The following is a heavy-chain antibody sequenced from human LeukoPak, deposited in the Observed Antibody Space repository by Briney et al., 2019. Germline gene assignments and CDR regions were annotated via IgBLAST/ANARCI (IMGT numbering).Heavy chain of an antibody. D-gene: IGHD3-3*01. CDR3: AKDRPGGYDFWSGYYAHYYYYMDV. J-gene: IGHJ6*03. CDR1: GFTFSSYG. Sequence: GGSLRLSCAASGFTFSSYGMHWVRQAPGKGLEWVAFIRYDGSNKYYADSVKGRFTISRDNSKNTLYLQMNSLRAEDTAVYYCAKDRPGGYDFWSGYYAHYYYYMDVWGKGTTVTVPS. CDR2: IRYDGSNK. V-gene: IGHV3-30*02.